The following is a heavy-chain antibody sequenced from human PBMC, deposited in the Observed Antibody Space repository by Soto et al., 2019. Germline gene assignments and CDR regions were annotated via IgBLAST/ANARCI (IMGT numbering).Heavy chain of an antibody. J-gene: IGHJ5*02. CDR2: VYYSGSS. Sequence: PSETLYLTCTVSNGSISTYYCTWVRQPPGKGLEWIGYVYYSGSSNYNPSLKSRVGMSIDTSKNQFSLELKSVTAADTATYYCVRDYLLAGFDTWGQGILVTVSS. D-gene: IGHD6-19*01. CDR1: NGSISTYY. CDR3: VRDYLLAGFDT. V-gene: IGHV4-59*01.